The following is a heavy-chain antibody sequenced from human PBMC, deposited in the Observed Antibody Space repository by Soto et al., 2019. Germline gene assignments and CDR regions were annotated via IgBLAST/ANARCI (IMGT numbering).Heavy chain of an antibody. CDR2: IFPSDSDT. D-gene: IGHD3-22*01. Sequence: GESLKISCRTSGYRFTSYWIAWVRQMPGKGLEWMGIIFPSDSDTRYSPSFQGQVTISADRSTSTAFLQWASLKASDTAVYFCARKDKSGYFNWFDPWGQGTLVTVSS. V-gene: IGHV5-51*01. CDR3: ARKDKSGYFNWFDP. CDR1: GYRFTSYW. J-gene: IGHJ5*02.